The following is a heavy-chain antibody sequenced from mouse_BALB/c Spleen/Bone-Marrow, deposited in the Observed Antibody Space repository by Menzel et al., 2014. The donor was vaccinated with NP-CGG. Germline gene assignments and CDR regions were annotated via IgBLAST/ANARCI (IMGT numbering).Heavy chain of an antibody. V-gene: IGHV1-9*01. CDR3: ARSPY. CDR1: GYTFSSYW. Sequence: QVQLQQSGAELMKPGASVKISCKATGYTFSSYWIEWVKQRPGHGLEWIGEILPGSGTTNINEKFKGKATFTADTSSNTAYMQLSSLTSEDSAVYYCARSPYWGQGTLVTVSA. J-gene: IGHJ3*01. CDR2: ILPGSGTT.